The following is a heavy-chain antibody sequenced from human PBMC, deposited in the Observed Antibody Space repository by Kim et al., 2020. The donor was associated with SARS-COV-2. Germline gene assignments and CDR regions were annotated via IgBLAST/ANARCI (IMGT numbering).Heavy chain of an antibody. CDR3: ARGGPAVAGIDY. CDR1: GYIFTDYY. V-gene: IGHV1-2*06. D-gene: IGHD6-13*01. J-gene: IGHJ4*02. Sequence: ASVKVSCKASGYIFTDYYMHWVRQAPGQGLEWMGRINPNSGGTIYAQKFQGRVTMTRDTSISTAYMELSRLRSDDTAVYSFARGGPAVAGIDYWGQGTLVTVSS. CDR2: INPNSGGT.